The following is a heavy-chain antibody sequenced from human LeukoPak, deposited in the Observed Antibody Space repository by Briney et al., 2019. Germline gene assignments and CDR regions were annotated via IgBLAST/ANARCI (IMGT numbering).Heavy chain of an antibody. J-gene: IGHJ4*02. CDR3: VGGEWLRSGLGY. V-gene: IGHV3-53*01. D-gene: IGHD5-12*01. CDR1: GFTVSGYY. Sequence: GGSLRLSCAASGFTVSGYYMSWVRQAPGKGLEWVSTIYSDGSTYYADSVKGRFIISRDNSKNTLYLQMYSLSAEDTAVYFCVGGEWLRSGLGYWGQGTLVTVSS. CDR2: IYSDGST.